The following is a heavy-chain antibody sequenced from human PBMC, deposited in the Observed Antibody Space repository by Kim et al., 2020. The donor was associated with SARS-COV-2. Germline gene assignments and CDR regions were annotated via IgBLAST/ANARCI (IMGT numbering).Heavy chain of an antibody. CDR3: ARYPSRLELSGFDY. V-gene: IGHV4-39*01. D-gene: IGHD1-7*01. CDR1: GGSISSSSYY. CDR2: IYYSGST. Sequence: SETLSLTCTVSGGSISSSSYYWGWIRQPPGKGLEWIGSIYYSGSTYYNPSLKSRVTISVDTSKNQFSLKLSSVTAADTAVYYCARYPSRLELSGFDYWGQGTLVTVSS. J-gene: IGHJ4*02.